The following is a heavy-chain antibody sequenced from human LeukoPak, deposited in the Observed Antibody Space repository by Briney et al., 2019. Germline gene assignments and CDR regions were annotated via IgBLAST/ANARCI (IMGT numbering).Heavy chain of an antibody. CDR2: IYPGDSDT. D-gene: IGHD6-19*01. CDR1: GFTFSSYS. CDR3: ARPYSSGWYYFDY. J-gene: IGHJ4*02. Sequence: GGSLRLSCAASGFTFSSYSMMWVRQAPGKGLEWMGIIYPGDSDTRYSPSFQGQVTISADKSISTAYLQWSSLKASDTAMYYCARPYSSGWYYFDYWGQGTLVTVSS. V-gene: IGHV5-51*01.